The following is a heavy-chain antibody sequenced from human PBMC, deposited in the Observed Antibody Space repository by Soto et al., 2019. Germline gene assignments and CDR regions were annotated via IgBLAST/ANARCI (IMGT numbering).Heavy chain of an antibody. J-gene: IGHJ6*02. V-gene: IGHV4-4*02. CDR1: GDSISSRNW. CDR2: NSHGGNT. Sequence: QVQLQESGPGLVKPSGTLALTCAVSGDSISSRNWWRWVRQPPGKGLEWIGENSHGGNTNYNPSLQSRVTISVDKSKNQFSLKLSSVTAADTAVYYCARAGRGYCSGFSCDSGLYGMDVWGQGTTVTVSS. D-gene: IGHD2-15*01. CDR3: ARAGRGYCSGFSCDSGLYGMDV.